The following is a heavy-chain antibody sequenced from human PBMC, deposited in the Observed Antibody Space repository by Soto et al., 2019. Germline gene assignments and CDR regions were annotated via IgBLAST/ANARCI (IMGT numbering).Heavy chain of an antibody. CDR2: INPNSGGT. V-gene: IGHV1-2*04. CDR3: AREDRLTIPYAFDI. Sequence: ASVKVSCKASGYTFTGYYMHWVRQAPGQGLEWMGWINPNSGGTNYAQKFQGWVTMTRDTSISTAYMELSRLRSDDTAVYYCAREDRLTIPYAFDIWGQGTMVTVSS. J-gene: IGHJ3*02. CDR1: GYTFTGYY. D-gene: IGHD2-2*02.